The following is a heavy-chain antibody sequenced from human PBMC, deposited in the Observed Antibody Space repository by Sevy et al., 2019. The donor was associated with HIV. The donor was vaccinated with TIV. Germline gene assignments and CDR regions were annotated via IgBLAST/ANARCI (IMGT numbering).Heavy chain of an antibody. CDR3: AHETFGRFES. CDR1: GFTFSANW. V-gene: IGHV3-7*01. Sequence: QLGGSLRLSCAASGFTFSANWMIWVRQAPGKGLEWVANIKGDGSDKHYVDSVEGRFTISRDNAKNLLYLQMNSLRVEDTAVYYCAHETFGRFESWGQGTLLTVSS. D-gene: IGHD3-16*01. CDR2: IKGDGSDK. J-gene: IGHJ4*02.